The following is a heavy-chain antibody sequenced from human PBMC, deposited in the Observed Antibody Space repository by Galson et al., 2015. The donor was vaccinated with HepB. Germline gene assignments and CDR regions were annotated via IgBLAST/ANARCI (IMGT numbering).Heavy chain of an antibody. CDR1: GFTFSSYS. V-gene: IGHV3-48*04. CDR2: ISSSSSTI. Sequence: SLRLSCAASGFTFSSYSMNWVRQAPGKGLEWVSYISSSSSTIYYADSVKGRFTISRDNAKNSLYLQMNSLRAEDTAVYYCASFFGYGYKQQLSDYYYYYGMDVWGQGTTVTVSS. CDR3: ASFFGYGYKQQLSDYYYYYGMDV. D-gene: IGHD5-18*01. J-gene: IGHJ6*02.